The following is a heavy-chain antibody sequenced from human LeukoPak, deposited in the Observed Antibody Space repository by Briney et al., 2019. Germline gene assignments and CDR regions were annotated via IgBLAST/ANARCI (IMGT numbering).Heavy chain of an antibody. D-gene: IGHD1-26*01. CDR3: ARGVGATISYYHYYIDV. J-gene: IGHJ6*03. CDR1: GGTFSSYA. Sequence: ASVKVSCKASGGTFSSYAISWARQAPGQGLEWMGWISAYNGNTNYAQKLQGRVTMTTDTSTSTAYMELRSLRSDDTAVYYCARGVGATISYYHYYIDVWGKGTTVTVSS. CDR2: ISAYNGNT. V-gene: IGHV1-18*01.